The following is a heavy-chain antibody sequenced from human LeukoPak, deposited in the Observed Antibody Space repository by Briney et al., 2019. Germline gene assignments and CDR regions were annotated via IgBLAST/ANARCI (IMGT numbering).Heavy chain of an antibody. D-gene: IGHD5-12*01. J-gene: IGHJ4*02. CDR2: ISAYNGNT. V-gene: IGHV1-18*01. CDR3: AVTLSGYHQYYFDY. Sequence: ASVKVSFKASGYTFTSYGISWVRQAPGQGLEWMGWISAYNGNTNYAQKLQGRVTMTTDTSTSTAYMELRSLRSDDTAVYYCAVTLSGYHQYYFDYWGQGTLVTVSS. CDR1: GYTFTSYG.